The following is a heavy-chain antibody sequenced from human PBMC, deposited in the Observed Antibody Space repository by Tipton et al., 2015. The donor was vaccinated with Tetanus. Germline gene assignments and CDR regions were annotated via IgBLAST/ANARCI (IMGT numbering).Heavy chain of an antibody. CDR1: GGSIRGGTFY. J-gene: IGHJ4*02. V-gene: IGHV4-39*01. Sequence: TLSLTCTVSGGSIRGGTFYWGWLRQPPGKGLEWIGSIYESGDTYYIPSLKSRVTIPVDTSKNQFSLNLNSMAAADTGVYYCARHQSGYFTPFDYGGQGNLVTVSS. CDR3: ARHQSGYFTPFDY. CDR2: IYESGDT. D-gene: IGHD3-3*01.